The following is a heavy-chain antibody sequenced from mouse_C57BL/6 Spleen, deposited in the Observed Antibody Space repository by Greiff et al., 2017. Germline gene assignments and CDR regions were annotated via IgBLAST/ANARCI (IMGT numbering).Heavy chain of an antibody. D-gene: IGHD1-1*01. Sequence: VQLQQPGAELVRPGSSVKLSCKASGYTFTSSWMHWVKQRPIQGLEWIGNIDPSDSETHYNQKFKDKATLTVDKSSSTAYMQLSSLTSEDSAVYYCARDYYGSSHYAMDYWGQGTSVTVSS. CDR1: GYTFTSSW. CDR2: IDPSDSET. CDR3: ARDYYGSSHYAMDY. V-gene: IGHV1-52*01. J-gene: IGHJ4*01.